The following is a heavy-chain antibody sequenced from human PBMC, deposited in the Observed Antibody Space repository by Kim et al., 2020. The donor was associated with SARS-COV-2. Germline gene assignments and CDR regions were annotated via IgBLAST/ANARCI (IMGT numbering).Heavy chain of an antibody. CDR2: INHSGST. J-gene: IGHJ3*02. V-gene: IGHV4-34*01. CDR3: ARGSKQLLFVFRGHGAFDI. CDR1: GGSFSGYS. Sequence: SETLSLTCAVYGGSFSGYSWSWIRQPPGKGLEWIGEINHSGSTNYNPSLKSRVTISVDTSKNQLSLKLSSVTAADTAVYYCARGSKQLLFVFRGHGAFDIWGQGTMVTVSS. D-gene: IGHD2-2*01.